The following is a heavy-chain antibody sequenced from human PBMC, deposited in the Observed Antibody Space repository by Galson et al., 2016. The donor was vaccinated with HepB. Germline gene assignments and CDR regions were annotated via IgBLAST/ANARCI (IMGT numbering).Heavy chain of an antibody. D-gene: IGHD3-3*01. V-gene: IGHV3-74*01. J-gene: IGHJ6*03. CDR3: ARGQHKTTFGVTINNHYYMDV. CDR2: INSDGSST. Sequence: SLRLSCAASGFTLSSYWMHWVRQAPGKGLEWVSRINSDGSSTSYADSVKGRFTISRDNTKNTLYLQMSSLRAEDTAVYCCARGQHKTTFGVTINNHYYMDVWGKGTTVTVSS. CDR1: GFTLSSYW.